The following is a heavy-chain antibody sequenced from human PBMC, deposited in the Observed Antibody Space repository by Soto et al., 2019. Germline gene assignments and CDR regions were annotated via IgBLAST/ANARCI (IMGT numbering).Heavy chain of an antibody. Sequence: GGSLRLSCVAAGFTFNSYVMTWVRLAPRKGLEWASVIDTGGGNTYYADSVKGRFTISRDNSENMVYLQINSLRAEDTAVYYCEKRGLMDFDYCGLRTAVPVSS. CDR2: IDTGGGNT. V-gene: IGHV3-23*01. J-gene: IGHJ4*02. D-gene: IGHD2-8*01. CDR1: GFTFNSYV. CDR3: EKRGLMDFDY.